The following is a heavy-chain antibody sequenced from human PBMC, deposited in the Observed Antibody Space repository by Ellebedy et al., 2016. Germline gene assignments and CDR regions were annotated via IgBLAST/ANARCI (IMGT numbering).Heavy chain of an antibody. Sequence: GESLKISCAASGFTFSSYGMHWVRQAPGKGLEWVAVISYDGSNKYYADSVKGRFTISRDNSKNTLYLQMKSLRAEDTAVYYCAKGGMWYNWKPYYYYGMDVWGQGTTVTVSS. J-gene: IGHJ6*02. CDR3: AKGGMWYNWKPYYYYGMDV. V-gene: IGHV3-30*18. D-gene: IGHD1-20*01. CDR1: GFTFSSYG. CDR2: ISYDGSNK.